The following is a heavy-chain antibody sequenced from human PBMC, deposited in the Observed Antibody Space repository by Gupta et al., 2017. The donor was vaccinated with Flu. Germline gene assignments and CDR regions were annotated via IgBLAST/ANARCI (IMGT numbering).Heavy chain of an antibody. V-gene: IGHV3-23*01. D-gene: IGHD1-26*01. J-gene: IGHJ4*02. Sequence: RQAQGKGLEWVAAVSGSGENTYYPGSGKGRFTISRDNSKNMLYLQMDSLRVEDTAVYYCANAGTYCGKNCFQYLFHYWGQGTLVTVSS. CDR2: VSGSGENT. CDR3: ANAGTYCGKNCFQYLFHY.